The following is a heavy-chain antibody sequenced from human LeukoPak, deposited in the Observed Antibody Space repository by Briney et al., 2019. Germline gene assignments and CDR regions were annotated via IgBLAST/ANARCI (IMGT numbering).Heavy chain of an antibody. CDR2: LSGTGGTT. V-gene: IGHV3-23*01. J-gene: IGHJ4*02. CDR1: GFTFGSYA. Sequence: PGGSLRLPCAASGFTFGSYAMTWVRQAPGKGLEWVSSLSGTGGTTYYADSVRGRFTISRDNSRNTLYLQMDSLRAEDTAVYYCAKARGYSYGSEYWGQGTRVTVSS. D-gene: IGHD5-12*01. CDR3: AKARGYSYGSEY.